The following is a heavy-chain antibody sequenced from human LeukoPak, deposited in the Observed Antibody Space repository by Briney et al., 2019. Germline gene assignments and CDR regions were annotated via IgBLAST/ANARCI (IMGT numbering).Heavy chain of an antibody. D-gene: IGHD6-13*01. Sequence: GGSLRLSCAASGFTFSTYAMHWVRQAPGKGLEWVALISFDGSNKYHADSVKGRFTVSRDNSRTTLYLQMNSLRAEDTAVYYCARQQLVPGGEYFDYWGQGTLVTVSS. CDR1: GFTFSTYA. CDR3: ARQQLVPGGEYFDY. CDR2: ISFDGSNK. V-gene: IGHV3-30*03. J-gene: IGHJ4*02.